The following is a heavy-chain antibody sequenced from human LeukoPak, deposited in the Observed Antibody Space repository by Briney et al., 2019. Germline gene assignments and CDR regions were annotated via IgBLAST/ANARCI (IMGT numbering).Heavy chain of an antibody. Sequence: ASVKVSCKASGDAFSGYFIHWVRQAPGQGLEWMGNINANSGVTNYAQKFQGRVTMTRDTSISTAYMELNNLRSDDTAVYFCAREDESGWRRFDYWGQGTLVTVPS. J-gene: IGHJ4*02. CDR2: INANSGVT. V-gene: IGHV1-2*02. CDR1: GDAFSGYF. D-gene: IGHD6-19*01. CDR3: AREDESGWRRFDY.